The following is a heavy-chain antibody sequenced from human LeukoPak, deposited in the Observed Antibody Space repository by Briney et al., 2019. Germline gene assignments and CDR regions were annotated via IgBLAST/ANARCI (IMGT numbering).Heavy chain of an antibody. D-gene: IGHD5-24*01. Sequence: QSGGSLRLSCAASGFPFSNHAMSWVRQAPGKGLEWVSAMIGSGSSTYYADSVKGRFTISRDNSKNTLYLQMNSLRAEDTAVYYCAKSGGYNNRYYYYYYMDVWGKGTTVTISS. V-gene: IGHV3-23*01. J-gene: IGHJ6*03. CDR3: AKSGGYNNRYYYYYYMDV. CDR2: MIGSGSST. CDR1: GFPFSNHA.